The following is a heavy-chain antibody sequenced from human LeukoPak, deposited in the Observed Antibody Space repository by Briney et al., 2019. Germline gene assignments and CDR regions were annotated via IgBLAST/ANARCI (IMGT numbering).Heavy chain of an antibody. CDR2: IYTSGST. CDR1: GGSISSYY. J-gene: IGHJ4*02. Sequence: SETLSLSCTVAGGSISSYYWSWIRQPAGKGLEWIGRIYTSGSTNYNASLKSRVSMSVDTSKNQFSLKLSSVTAADTAVFYCARENSGGYREIAYWGQGTLVTVSS. CDR3: ARENSGGYREIAY. V-gene: IGHV4-4*07. D-gene: IGHD1-26*01.